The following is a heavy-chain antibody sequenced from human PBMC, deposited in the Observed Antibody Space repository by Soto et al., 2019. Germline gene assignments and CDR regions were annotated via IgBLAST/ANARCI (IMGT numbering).Heavy chain of an antibody. CDR2: IDPSDSQT. D-gene: IGHD3-22*01. CDR1: GYSFAGYW. CDR3: ARQIYDSDTGPNFQYYFDS. V-gene: IGHV5-10-1*01. J-gene: IGHJ4*02. Sequence: GESLKISCKGSGYSFAGYWITWVRQKPGKGLEWMGRIDPSDSQTYYSPSFRGHVTISATKSISTVFLQWSSLRASDTAMYYCARQIYDSDTGPNFQYYFDSWGQGTPVTVSS.